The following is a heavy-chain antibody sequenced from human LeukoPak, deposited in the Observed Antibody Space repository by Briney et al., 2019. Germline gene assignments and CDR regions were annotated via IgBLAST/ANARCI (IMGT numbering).Heavy chain of an antibody. Sequence: GASVKVSCKASGYTFTSYGISWVRQAPGQGLEWMGWISAYNGNTNYAQKLQGRVTMTTDTSTSTAYMELRSLRSDDTAVYYCARERAYCSSTSCYWVYYYYGMDVWGKGTTVTVSS. CDR2: ISAYNGNT. V-gene: IGHV1-18*01. D-gene: IGHD2-2*01. J-gene: IGHJ6*04. CDR1: GYTFTSYG. CDR3: ARERAYCSSTSCYWVYYYYGMDV.